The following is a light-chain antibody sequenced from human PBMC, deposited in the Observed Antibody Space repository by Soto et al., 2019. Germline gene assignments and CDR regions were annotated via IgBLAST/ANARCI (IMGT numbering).Light chain of an antibody. CDR3: QQYNNWPFA. Sequence: EIVMTQSPATLSVSPGERATLSCRASQSVSSNLAWYQQKPGQAPRLIIYGASTSATGIPARFSGSRSGTELSLTVGSLQSEELPVYYSQQYNNWPFAIGPGSKVDI. V-gene: IGKV3-15*01. CDR2: GAS. J-gene: IGKJ3*01. CDR1: QSVSSN.